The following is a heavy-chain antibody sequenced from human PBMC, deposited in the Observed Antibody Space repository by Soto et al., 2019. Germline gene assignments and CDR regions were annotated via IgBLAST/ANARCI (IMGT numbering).Heavy chain of an antibody. Sequence: SETLSLTCTVSGGSISSYYWSWIRQPPGKGLEWIGYIYYSGSTNYNPSLKSRVTISVDTSKTQFSLKLSSVTAADTAVYYCARDPTNYYGSGSYYNVYYGMDVWGQGTTVTVSS. CDR1: GGSISSYY. D-gene: IGHD3-10*01. V-gene: IGHV4-59*01. J-gene: IGHJ6*02. CDR3: ARDPTNYYGSGSYYNVYYGMDV. CDR2: IYYSGST.